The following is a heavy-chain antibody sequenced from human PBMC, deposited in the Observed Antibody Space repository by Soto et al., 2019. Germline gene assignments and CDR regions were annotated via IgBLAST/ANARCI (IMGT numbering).Heavy chain of an antibody. J-gene: IGHJ4*01. Sequence: EVQLLESGGGLVQPGGSLRLSCAASGFTFSSYNLNWVRQAPGQGLEWVSTITGSGVSTYYADSVKGRFTISRDNSKDRLYLQMNSLRADDTAVYYCAKRADLIGYNYGSCFDFWGHGTLVTVSS. CDR1: GFTFSSYN. CDR2: ITGSGVST. D-gene: IGHD5-18*01. CDR3: AKRADLIGYNYGSCFDF. V-gene: IGHV3-23*01.